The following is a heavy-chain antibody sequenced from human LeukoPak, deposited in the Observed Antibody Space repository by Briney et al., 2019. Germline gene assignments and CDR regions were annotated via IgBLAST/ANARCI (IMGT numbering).Heavy chain of an antibody. V-gene: IGHV3-11*01. J-gene: IGHJ4*02. CDR2: ISSSGITF. Sequence: GGSLRLSCAASGFTFSDYYMSWIRQAPGKGLEWVSCISSSGITFYYADSVKGQFTISRDNAKNSLYLQMNSLRAEDTAVYYCARGHYGSGNYYNLDYWGQGTLVTVSS. CDR1: GFTFSDYY. D-gene: IGHD3-10*01. CDR3: ARGHYGSGNYYNLDY.